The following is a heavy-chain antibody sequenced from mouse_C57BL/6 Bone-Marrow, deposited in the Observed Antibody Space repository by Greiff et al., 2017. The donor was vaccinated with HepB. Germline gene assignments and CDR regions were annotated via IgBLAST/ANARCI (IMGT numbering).Heavy chain of an antibody. CDR3: ARGQLRLRTWFAY. CDR1: GFTFSSYA. J-gene: IGHJ3*01. D-gene: IGHD3-2*02. CDR2: ISDGGSYT. Sequence: EVQGVESGGGLVKPGGSLKLSCAASGFTFSSYAMSWVRQTPEKRLEWVATISDGGSYTYYPDNVKGRFTISRDNAKNNLYLQMSHLKSEDTAMYYCARGQLRLRTWFAYWGQGTLVTVSA. V-gene: IGHV5-4*01.